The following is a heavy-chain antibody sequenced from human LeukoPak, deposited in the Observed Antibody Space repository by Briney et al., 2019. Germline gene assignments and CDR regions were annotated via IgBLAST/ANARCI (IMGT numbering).Heavy chain of an antibody. CDR1: GGSISSYY. Sequence: PSETLSLTCTVSGGSISSYYWSWIRQPPGKGLEWVGYIYYSGSTNYNPSLKSRVTISVDTSKNQFSLRLSSVTAADTAVYYCARRTYYYDSSGYYYYMDVWGKGTTVTASS. D-gene: IGHD3-22*01. CDR3: ARRTYYYDSSGYYYYMDV. V-gene: IGHV4-59*08. J-gene: IGHJ6*03. CDR2: IYYSGST.